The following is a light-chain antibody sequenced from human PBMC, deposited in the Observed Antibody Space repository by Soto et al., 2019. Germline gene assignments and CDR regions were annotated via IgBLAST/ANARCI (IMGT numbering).Light chain of an antibody. CDR2: EVS. CDR3: NSYASGNARV. V-gene: IGLV2-14*01. CDR1: SSDIGDYDY. Sequence: QPVSVSGSPGQSITISCTGTSSDIGDYDYVSWYQQHPGKAPKLLISEVSNRPSGVSNRFSGSKSGNTASLTISGLQAEDEADYYCNSYASGNARVFGTGTKLTVL. J-gene: IGLJ1*01.